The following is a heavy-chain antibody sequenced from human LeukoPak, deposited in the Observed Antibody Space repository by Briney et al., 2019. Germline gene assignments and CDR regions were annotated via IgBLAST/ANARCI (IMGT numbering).Heavy chain of an antibody. D-gene: IGHD3-10*01. J-gene: IGHJ4*02. Sequence: GGSLRLSCAASGFTFSDYYMSWIRQAPGKGLGWVSYICSSGSTIYYADPVKGRFTISRDNAKNSLYLQMNSLRAEDTAVYYCARDWDYGSGSYYNGYFDYWGQGTLVTVSS. CDR3: ARDWDYGSGSYYNGYFDY. V-gene: IGHV3-11*01. CDR2: ICSSGSTI. CDR1: GFTFSDYY.